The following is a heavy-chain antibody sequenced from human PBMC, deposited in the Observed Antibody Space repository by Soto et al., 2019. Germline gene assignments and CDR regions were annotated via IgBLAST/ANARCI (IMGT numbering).Heavy chain of an antibody. Sequence: SETLSLTCTVSGGSISSGGYYWSWIRQHPGKGLEWIGYIYYSGSTYYNPSLKSRVTISVDTSKNQFSLKLSSVTAADTAVYNCARREGVDIVATSGFDYWGQGTLVTVSS. CDR2: IYYSGST. D-gene: IGHD5-12*01. CDR3: ARREGVDIVATSGFDY. CDR1: GGSISSGGYY. V-gene: IGHV4-31*03. J-gene: IGHJ4*02.